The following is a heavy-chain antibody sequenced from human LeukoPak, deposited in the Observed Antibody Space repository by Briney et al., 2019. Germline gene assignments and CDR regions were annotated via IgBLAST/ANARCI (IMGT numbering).Heavy chain of an antibody. CDR1: GYTFTSYG. CDR3: ASTDPYDSSGYLDY. V-gene: IGHV1-18*01. D-gene: IGHD3-22*01. Sequence: ASVKVSCKASGYTFTSYGISWVRQAPGQGLEWMGWISAYNGNTNYAQKLQGRVTVTTDTSTSTAYMELRSLRSDDTAVYYCASTDPYDSSGYLDYWGQGTLVTVSS. J-gene: IGHJ4*02. CDR2: ISAYNGNT.